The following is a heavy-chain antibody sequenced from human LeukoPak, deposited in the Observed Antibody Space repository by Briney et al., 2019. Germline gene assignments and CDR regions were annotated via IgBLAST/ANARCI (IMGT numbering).Heavy chain of an antibody. D-gene: IGHD1-26*01. Sequence: ASVKVSCKAFGYTFTGYYIHWVRQAPGQGLEWMGIINPSGGSTSYAQKFQGRVTMTRDTSTSTVYMELSSLRSEDTAVYYCASGEELLCYYWGQGTLVTVSS. CDR2: INPSGGST. V-gene: IGHV1-46*01. CDR3: ASGEELLCYY. CDR1: GYTFTGYY. J-gene: IGHJ4*02.